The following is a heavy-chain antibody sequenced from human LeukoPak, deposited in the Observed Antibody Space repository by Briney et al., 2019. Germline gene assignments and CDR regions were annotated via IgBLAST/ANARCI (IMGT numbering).Heavy chain of an antibody. V-gene: IGHV1-18*01. D-gene: IGHD3-10*01. Sequence: ASVKVSCKASGYTFTSYGISWVRQAPGQGLEWMGWISAYNGNTNYAQKLQGRVTMTTDTSTSTAYMELRSLRSDDTAVYYCARDGHYYGSGSYYNPLGYWGQGTLVTVSS. J-gene: IGHJ4*02. CDR1: GYTFTSYG. CDR3: ARDGHYYGSGSYYNPLGY. CDR2: ISAYNGNT.